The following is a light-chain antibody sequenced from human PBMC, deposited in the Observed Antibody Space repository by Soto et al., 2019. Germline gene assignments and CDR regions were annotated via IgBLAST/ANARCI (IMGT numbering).Light chain of an antibody. J-gene: IGKJ2*01. CDR2: DIS. CDR1: QSVSRF. CDR3: QQRSNWPLYT. V-gene: IGKV3-11*01. Sequence: EIVLTQSPATLSLSPGERATLSCRASQSVSRFLAWYQQKPGQAPRLLIYDISNRATGIPDRFSGSGSGTDFTLTISSLEPEDFAVYYCQQRSNWPLYTFGQGTKLEIK.